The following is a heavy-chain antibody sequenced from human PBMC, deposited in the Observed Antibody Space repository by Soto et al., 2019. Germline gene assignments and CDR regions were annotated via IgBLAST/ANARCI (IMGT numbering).Heavy chain of an antibody. CDR2: IFYTGIN. CDR1: GDSISSSY. J-gene: IGHJ4*02. V-gene: IGHV4-59*01. Sequence: QVQLQQSGPGLMKPSETLSLTCTVSGDSISSSYWSWFRQPPGKGLEYIGYIFYTGINNYNPSLKSRVTISMDTSKNQFSLNLNSVTAAATAVYYCAKGAGREGYNTARGQGTLVTVSA. D-gene: IGHD5-12*01. CDR3: AKGAGREGYNTA.